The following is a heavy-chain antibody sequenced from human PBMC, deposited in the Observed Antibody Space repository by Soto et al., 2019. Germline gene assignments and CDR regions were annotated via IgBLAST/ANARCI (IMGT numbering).Heavy chain of an antibody. V-gene: IGHV4-4*02. J-gene: IGHJ4*02. Sequence: QVQLQESGPGLVKPSGTLALTCAVSGGSFTSHNWWTWVRQPPGQGLEWIGEIYRTGSTNHNPSLKSRVTISLDKSENPYSLKVTSLTAADTAVYYSASRDPGTSVDYWGQGTLVTVSS. CDR1: GGSFTSHNW. CDR2: IYRTGST. D-gene: IGHD1-7*01. CDR3: ASRDPGTSVDY.